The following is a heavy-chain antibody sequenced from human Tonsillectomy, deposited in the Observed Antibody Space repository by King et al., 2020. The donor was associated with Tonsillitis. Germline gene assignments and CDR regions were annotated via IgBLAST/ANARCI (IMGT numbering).Heavy chain of an antibody. J-gene: IGHJ6*02. V-gene: IGHV3-43D*03. D-gene: IGHD3-3*01. Sequence: VQLVESGGVVVQPGGSLRLSCAASGFTFDDYAMHWVRQAPGKGLEWVSLISWDGGSTYYADSVKGRVTISRDNSKNSLYLQMNSLRAEDTALYYCAKDMGGTTYYDFWSGSRGGYYYGMAVWGQGTTVTVSS. CDR2: ISWDGGST. CDR3: AKDMGGTTYYDFWSGSRGGYYYGMAV. CDR1: GFTFDDYA.